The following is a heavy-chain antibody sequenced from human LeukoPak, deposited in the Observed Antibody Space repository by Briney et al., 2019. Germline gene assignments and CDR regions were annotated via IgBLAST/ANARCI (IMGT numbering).Heavy chain of an antibody. Sequence: GGSLRLSCAASEFSVGSNYMTWVRQAPGKGLEWLSVINANGDATYDADSVKGRFTISRDNAKNSLYLQMNTLRAEDTAIYYCATFSGAHHKTFDSWGQGTLVTVSS. CDR2: INANGDAT. CDR1: EFSVGSNY. CDR3: ATFSGAHHKTFDS. D-gene: IGHD1-14*01. V-gene: IGHV3-23*01. J-gene: IGHJ4*02.